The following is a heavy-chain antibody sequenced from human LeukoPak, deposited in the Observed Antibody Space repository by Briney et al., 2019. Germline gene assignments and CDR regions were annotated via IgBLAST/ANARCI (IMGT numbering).Heavy chain of an antibody. V-gene: IGHV1-18*01. CDR1: GYTFTSYG. J-gene: IGHJ5*02. CDR3: ARDPTYYDFWSGYSKYNWFDP. Sequence: ASVKVSCKASGYTFTSYGISWVRQAPGQELEWMGWISAYNGNTNYAQKLQGRVTMTTDTSTSTAYMELRSLRSDDTAVYYCARDPTYYDFWSGYSKYNWFDPWGQGTLVTVSS. D-gene: IGHD3-3*01. CDR2: ISAYNGNT.